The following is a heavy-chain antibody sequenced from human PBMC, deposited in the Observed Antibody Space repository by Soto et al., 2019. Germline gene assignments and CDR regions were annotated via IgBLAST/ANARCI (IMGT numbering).Heavy chain of an antibody. J-gene: IGHJ1*01. CDR1: GFPFSDYA. V-gene: IGHV3-23*01. CDR2: ISATGATT. Sequence: WGSLRLSCVASGFPFSDYAMTWVRQAPGKGLEWVSVISATGATTYYAYSVRGRFTISRDNSKNTLNLQMNDLRVEDTAVIYCAKGRKSTEKDIAVMLAAASSIQHWGQGTLVTVSS. D-gene: IGHD2-15*01. CDR3: AKGRKSTEKDIAVMLAAASSIQH.